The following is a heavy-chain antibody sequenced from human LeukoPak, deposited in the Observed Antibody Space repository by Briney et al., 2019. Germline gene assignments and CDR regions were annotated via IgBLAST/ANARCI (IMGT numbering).Heavy chain of an antibody. J-gene: IGHJ1*01. D-gene: IGHD3-22*01. CDR2: ISDTSRYT. V-gene: IGHV3-11*05. Sequence: PGGSLRLSCAASGFTFIDYYMTWIRQAPGKGLEWVSYISDTSRYTHYADSVKGRFTISRDNAKDSLYLQMDTLRAEDTAVYYCARDGGDYYDSSGYPFHHWGQGTLVTVSS. CDR3: ARDGGDYYDSSGYPFHH. CDR1: GFTFIDYY.